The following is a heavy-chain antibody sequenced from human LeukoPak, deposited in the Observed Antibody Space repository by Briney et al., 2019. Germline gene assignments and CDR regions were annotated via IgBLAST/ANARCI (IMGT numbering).Heavy chain of an antibody. D-gene: IGHD4-17*01. Sequence: SETLSLTCAVYGGSFSGYYWSWIRQPPGKGLEWIGYMYYSGSTNYNPSLKSRVTISVGMSKNQLSLKLSSVTAADTAVYYCARGGDYGDYEDYYYYMDVWGKGTTVTVSS. J-gene: IGHJ6*03. CDR2: MYYSGST. CDR1: GGSFSGYY. CDR3: ARGGDYGDYEDYYYYMDV. V-gene: IGHV4-59*01.